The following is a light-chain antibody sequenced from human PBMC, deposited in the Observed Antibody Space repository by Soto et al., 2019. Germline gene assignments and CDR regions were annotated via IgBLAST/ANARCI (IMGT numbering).Light chain of an antibody. V-gene: IGLV2-14*01. J-gene: IGLJ2*01. CDR1: SSDVGGYNY. CDR2: EVN. CDR3: SSYTSSSTLRL. Sequence: QSALTQPASVSGSPGQSITISCTGTSSDVGGYNYVSWYQQHPGKAPKLMIYEVNNRPSGVSNRFSGSKSGNTASLTISGLQAEDEADYYCSSYTSSSTLRLFGGGTKLTVL.